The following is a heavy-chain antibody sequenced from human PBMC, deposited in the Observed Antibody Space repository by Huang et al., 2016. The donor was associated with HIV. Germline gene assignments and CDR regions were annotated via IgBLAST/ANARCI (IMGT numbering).Heavy chain of an antibody. CDR3: TTGTRDYLNAFDI. CDR2: IKSKTERGTT. Sequence: EVQLVESGGGLVKPGGSLRPSCGVFGFSFSSAWMNWVSQAPGKGLEWVGRIKSKTERGTTDYAAPVKGRFTISRDDSKNTLYLQMNSLKTEDTGVYYCTTGTRDYLNAFDIWGQGTKVTVSS. V-gene: IGHV3-15*07. D-gene: IGHD1-7*01. CDR1: GFSFSSAW. J-gene: IGHJ3*02.